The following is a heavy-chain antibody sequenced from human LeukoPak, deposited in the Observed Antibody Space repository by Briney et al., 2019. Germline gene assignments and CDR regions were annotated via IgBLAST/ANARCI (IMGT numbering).Heavy chain of an antibody. CDR3: AKDRLPEYYYDSSGCFDY. CDR1: GFTFTTYA. Sequence: GGSLRLSCAASGFTFTTYAMSWVRQAPGKGLEWVSAISGSGGSTYYADSVKGRFTISRDNSKNTLYLQMNSLRAEDTAVYYCAKDRLPEYYYDSSGCFDYWGQGTLVTVSS. V-gene: IGHV3-23*01. J-gene: IGHJ4*02. D-gene: IGHD3-22*01. CDR2: ISGSGGST.